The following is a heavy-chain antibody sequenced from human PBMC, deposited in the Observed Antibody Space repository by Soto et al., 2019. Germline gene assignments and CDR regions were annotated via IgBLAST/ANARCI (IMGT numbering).Heavy chain of an antibody. Sequence: GGSLRLSCAASGFTFSSYGMHWVRQAPGKGLEWVAVIWYDGSNKYYADSVKGRFTISRDNSKNTLYLQMNSLRAEDTAVYYCARDQQLVLTTVSPYMDVWGKGTTVTVSS. V-gene: IGHV3-33*01. J-gene: IGHJ6*03. CDR1: GFTFSSYG. CDR2: IWYDGSNK. CDR3: ARDQQLVLTTVSPYMDV. D-gene: IGHD6-13*01.